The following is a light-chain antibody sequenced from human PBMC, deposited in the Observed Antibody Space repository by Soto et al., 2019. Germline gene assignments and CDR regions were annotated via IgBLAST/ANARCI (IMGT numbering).Light chain of an antibody. CDR1: DSNIGAGYD. J-gene: IGLJ2*01. CDR2: ANT. Sequence: QSVLTQPPSVSGAPGQRVTISCTGSDSNIGAGYDVHWYQQLPGTAPKLLIYANTNRPSGVPDRFSGSKSGTSASLAITGLQADDETDYYCQSYDTSLSAVVFGGGTKLTVL. V-gene: IGLV1-40*01. CDR3: QSYDTSLSAVV.